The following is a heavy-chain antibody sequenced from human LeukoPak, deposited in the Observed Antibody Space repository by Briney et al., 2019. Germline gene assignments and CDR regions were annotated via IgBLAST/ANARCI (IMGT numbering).Heavy chain of an antibody. CDR2: INPSGGST. D-gene: IGHD6-6*01. J-gene: IGHJ6*02. CDR3: ARDLFERTSIAARPSYYYGMDV. V-gene: IGHV1-46*01. Sequence: GASVKVSCKASGYTFTSYYMHWVRQAPGQGLEWMGIINPSGGSTSYAQKFQGRVTMTRDTSTSTVYMELSSLRSEDTAVYYCARDLFERTSIAARPSYYYGMDVWGQGTTVTVSS. CDR1: GYTFTSYY.